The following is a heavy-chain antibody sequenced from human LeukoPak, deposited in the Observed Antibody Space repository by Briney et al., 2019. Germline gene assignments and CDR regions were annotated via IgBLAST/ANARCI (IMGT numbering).Heavy chain of an antibody. V-gene: IGHV3-23*01. CDR1: GFTFSSYA. CDR2: ITGSGIST. J-gene: IGHJ4*02. Sequence: GGSLRLSCAASGFTFSSYAMSWVRQAPGKGLEWVSVITGSGISTYYADSVKGRFTISRDNSKNTLYLQMNSLRAEDTAVYYCATSSSSWYSYDFDYWGQGTPVTVSS. D-gene: IGHD6-13*01. CDR3: ATSSSSWYSYDFDY.